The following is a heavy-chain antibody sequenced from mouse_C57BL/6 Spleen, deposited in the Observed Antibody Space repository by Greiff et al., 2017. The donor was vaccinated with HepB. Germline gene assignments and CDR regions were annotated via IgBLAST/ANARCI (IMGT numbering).Heavy chain of an antibody. CDR3: ARGYYGSSYWYFDV. D-gene: IGHD1-1*01. V-gene: IGHV1-9*01. J-gene: IGHJ1*03. CDR1: GYTFTGYW. Sequence: QVQLQQSGAELMKPGASVKLSCKASGYTFTGYWIEWVKQRPGHGLEWIGEILPGSGSTNYNEKFKGKATFTADKSSNTAYMQLSSLTTEDSAIYYCARGYYGSSYWYFDVWGTGTTVTVSS. CDR2: ILPGSGST.